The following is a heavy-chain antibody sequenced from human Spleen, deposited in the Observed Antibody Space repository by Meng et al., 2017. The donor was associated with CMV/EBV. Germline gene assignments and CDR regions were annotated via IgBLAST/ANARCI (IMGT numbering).Heavy chain of an antibody. CDR2: TNGDGSST. Sequence: GGSLRLSCVTSGFTFDDYAMHWVRQAPGKGLVWVSRTNGDGSSTTYADSVEGRFTISRDNAKNTLYLQMNGLRAEDTAVYYCARGTYGYQMIYGPDYWGQGTLVTVSS. J-gene: IGHJ4*02. CDR1: GFTFDDYA. V-gene: IGHV3-74*01. CDR3: ARGTYGYQMIYGPDY. D-gene: IGHD2-2*02.